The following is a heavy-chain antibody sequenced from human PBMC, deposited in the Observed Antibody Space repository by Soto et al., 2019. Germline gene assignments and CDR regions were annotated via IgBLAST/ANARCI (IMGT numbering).Heavy chain of an antibody. V-gene: IGHV3-23*01. CDR2: ISGSGGST. CDR1: GFTFSSYA. CDR3: AKGLVGATKAYAPWQWLTFPFDY. D-gene: IGHD1-26*01. Sequence: GGSLRLSCAASGFTFSSYAMSWVRQAPGKGLEWVSAISGSGGSTYYADSVKGRFTISRDNSKNTLYLQMNSLRAEDTAVYYCAKGLVGATKAYAPWQWLTFPFDYWGQGTLVTVSS. J-gene: IGHJ4*02.